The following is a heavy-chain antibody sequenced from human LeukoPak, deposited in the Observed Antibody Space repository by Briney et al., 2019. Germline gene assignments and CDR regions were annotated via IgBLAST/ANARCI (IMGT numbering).Heavy chain of an antibody. D-gene: IGHD6-13*01. J-gene: IGHJ4*02. CDR1: GFTFSSYW. CDR3: ARTDSSSWPLFDY. CDR2: INSDGSST. V-gene: IGHV3-74*01. Sequence: QPGGSLRLSCAASGFTFSSYWMHWVRQAPGKGLVWVSRINSDGSSTSYADSVKGRFTISRDNAKNTLYLQMNSLRAEDTAVYYCARTDSSSWPLFDYWGQGTLVTVSS.